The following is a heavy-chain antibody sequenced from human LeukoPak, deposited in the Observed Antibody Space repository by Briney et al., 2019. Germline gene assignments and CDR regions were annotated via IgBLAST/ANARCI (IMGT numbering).Heavy chain of an antibody. CDR1: GYTFTSYG. Sequence: ASVKVPCKASGYTFTSYGISWVRQAPGQGLEWMGWISAYNGNTNYAQKLQGRVTMTTDTSTSTAYMELRSLRSDDTAVYYCARGAPNRRITIFGVVTLPTADYYYGMDVWGQGTTVTVSS. J-gene: IGHJ6*02. CDR3: ARGAPNRRITIFGVVTLPTADYYYGMDV. CDR2: ISAYNGNT. D-gene: IGHD3-3*01. V-gene: IGHV1-18*01.